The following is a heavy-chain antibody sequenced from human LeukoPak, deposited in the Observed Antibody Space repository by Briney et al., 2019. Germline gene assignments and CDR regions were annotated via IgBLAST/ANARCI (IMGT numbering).Heavy chain of an antibody. CDR1: GGSLSSYY. CDR3: ARLTEDYYFDY. CDR2: IYYSGST. V-gene: IGHV4-59*01. Sequence: SETLSLTCTVSGGSLSSYYWTWLRQPPGKGLEWIGHIYYSGSTNYNPSLKSRVTISVDTSKNQFSLKLSSVTAADTAVYYCARLTEDYYFDYWGQGTLVTVSS. J-gene: IGHJ4*02. D-gene: IGHD1-14*01.